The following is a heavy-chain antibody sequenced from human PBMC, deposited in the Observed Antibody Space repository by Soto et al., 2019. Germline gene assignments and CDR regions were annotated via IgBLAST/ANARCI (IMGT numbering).Heavy chain of an antibody. D-gene: IGHD2-15*01. J-gene: IGHJ3*02. CDR3: ARGYCSGGSCYWDAFDI. CDR1: GFTVSSNY. CDR2: IYSGGST. V-gene: IGHV3-53*04. Sequence: EVQLVESGGGLVQPGGSLRLSCAASGFTVSSNYMSWVRQAPGKGLEWVSVIYSGGSTYYADSVKGRFTISRHNSKNTLYLQMNSLRAEDTAVYYCARGYCSGGSCYWDAFDIWGQGTMVTVSS.